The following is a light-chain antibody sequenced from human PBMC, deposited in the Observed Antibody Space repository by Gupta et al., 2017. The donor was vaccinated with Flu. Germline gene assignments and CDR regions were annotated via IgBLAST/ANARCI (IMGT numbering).Light chain of an antibody. V-gene: IGLV1-44*01. CDR3: AAWDDSRGGGV. Sequence: VTISCSGSSSKIGSNNVNWYQQLPGTAPNLLIYSNNQRRSGVPERFSGSKSGTSASLAISGLQAEDEADYYCAAWDDSRGGGVFGGGTKLTVL. CDR2: SNN. J-gene: IGLJ3*02. CDR1: SSKIGSNN.